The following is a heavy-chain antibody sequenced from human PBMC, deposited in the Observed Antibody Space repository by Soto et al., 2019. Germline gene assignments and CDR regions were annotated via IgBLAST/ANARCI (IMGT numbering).Heavy chain of an antibody. CDR2: ISGSGGST. CDR3: AKRATGTYFDY. Sequence: EVQLLESGGGLVQPGGSLRLSCAASGFTFSNYAMNWVRQAPGKGLEWVSVISGSGGSTYYADSVKGRFTISRDNSKNTLYLQMNSLRADDTAVYYCAKRATGTYFDYWGQGTLVTVSS. V-gene: IGHV3-23*01. CDR1: GFTFSNYA. J-gene: IGHJ4*02. D-gene: IGHD1-1*01.